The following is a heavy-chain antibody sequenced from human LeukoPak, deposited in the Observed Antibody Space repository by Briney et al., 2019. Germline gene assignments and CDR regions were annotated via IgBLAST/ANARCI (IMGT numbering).Heavy chain of an antibody. CDR1: GFTFSNYA. D-gene: IGHD6-19*01. V-gene: IGHV3-11*01. CDR3: ARDRQWLASDAFDI. J-gene: IGHJ3*02. Sequence: GGSLRLSCAASGFTFSNYAMSWVRQAPGKGLEWVSYISSSGSTIYYADSVKGRFTISRDNAKNSLYLQMNSLRAEDTAVYYCARDRQWLASDAFDIWGQGTMVTVSS. CDR2: ISSSGSTI.